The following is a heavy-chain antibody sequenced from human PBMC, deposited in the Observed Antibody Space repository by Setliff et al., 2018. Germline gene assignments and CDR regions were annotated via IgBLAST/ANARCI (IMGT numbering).Heavy chain of an antibody. Sequence: ASVKVSCKASGYTFTSYAMNWVRQAPGQGLEWMGWINTNTGNPTYAQGFTGRFVFSLDTSVSTAYLQLSSLKAEDTAVYFCASSAKAARPGYYYYYMDVWGKGTTVTVSS. J-gene: IGHJ6*03. CDR2: INTNTGNP. CDR3: ASSAKAARPGYYYYYMDV. CDR1: GYTFTSYA. V-gene: IGHV7-4-1*02. D-gene: IGHD6-6*01.